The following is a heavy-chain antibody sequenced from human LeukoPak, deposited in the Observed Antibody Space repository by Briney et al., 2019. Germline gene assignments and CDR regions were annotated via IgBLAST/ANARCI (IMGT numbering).Heavy chain of an antibody. CDR3: AREARGRDGYNPDY. Sequence: GASVKVSCKAPGGTFSSYAISWVRQAPGQGLEWMGGIIPIFGTANYAQKFQGRVTITADESTSTAYMELSSLRSEDTAVYYCAREARGRDGYNPDYWGQGTLVTVSS. D-gene: IGHD5-24*01. J-gene: IGHJ4*02. V-gene: IGHV1-69*13. CDR1: GGTFSSYA. CDR2: IIPIFGTA.